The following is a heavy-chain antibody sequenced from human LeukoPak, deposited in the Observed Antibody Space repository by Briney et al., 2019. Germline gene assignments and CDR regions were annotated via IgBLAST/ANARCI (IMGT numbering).Heavy chain of an antibody. CDR2: IHHSGST. D-gene: IGHD3-22*01. CDR1: GGSFSGYY. CDR3: ARGFMAYDSSGYYYVGYFDY. V-gene: IGHV4-34*01. Sequence: SETLSLTCAVYGGSFSGYYCSWIRQPPGKGLEWIGEIHHSGSTNYNPSLKSRVTISVDTSKNQFSLNLSSVTAADTAVHYCARGFMAYDSSGYYYVGYFDYWGQGTPVTVPS. J-gene: IGHJ4*02.